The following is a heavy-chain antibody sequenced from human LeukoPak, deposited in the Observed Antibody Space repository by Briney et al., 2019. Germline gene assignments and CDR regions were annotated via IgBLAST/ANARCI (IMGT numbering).Heavy chain of an antibody. J-gene: IGHJ3*02. Sequence: GGSLRLSCAASGFALSDFGMSWVRQAPGKGLEWVSAITGTGGSTYYAASVKGRFTVSRDNSKNTLYLQMSSLRAEDTAMYYCAKVRDTRDWYKDAFDIWGQGTRVTVSS. CDR2: ITGTGGST. V-gene: IGHV3-23*01. CDR1: GFALSDFG. CDR3: AKVRDTRDWYKDAFDI. D-gene: IGHD6-19*01.